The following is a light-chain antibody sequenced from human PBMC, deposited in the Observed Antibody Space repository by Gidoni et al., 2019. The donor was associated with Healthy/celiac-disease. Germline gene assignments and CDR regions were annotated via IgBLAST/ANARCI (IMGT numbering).Light chain of an antibody. CDR3: AAWDDSLNGPHVV. Sequence: QSVLTHPPSASGPPGQRVTISCSGSSSNIGSNTVNWYQQLPGTAPKLLIYSNNQRPSGVPDRFSGSKSGTSASLAISGLQSEDEADYYCAAWDDSLNGPHVVFGGGTKLTVL. CDR1: SSNIGSNT. V-gene: IGLV1-44*01. CDR2: SNN. J-gene: IGLJ2*01.